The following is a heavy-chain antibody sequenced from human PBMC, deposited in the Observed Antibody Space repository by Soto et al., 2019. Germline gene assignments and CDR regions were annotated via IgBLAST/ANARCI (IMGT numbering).Heavy chain of an antibody. V-gene: IGHV1-18*01. CDR3: ARVCGGLEWFLEYYFDY. Sequence: ASVKVSCKASGYTFTSYGISWVRQAPGQGLEWMGWISAYNGNTNYAQKLQGRVTMTTDTSTSTAYMELRSLRSDDTAVYYCARVCGGLEWFLEYYFDYWGQGTPVTVSS. J-gene: IGHJ4*02. D-gene: IGHD3-3*01. CDR2: ISAYNGNT. CDR1: GYTFTSYG.